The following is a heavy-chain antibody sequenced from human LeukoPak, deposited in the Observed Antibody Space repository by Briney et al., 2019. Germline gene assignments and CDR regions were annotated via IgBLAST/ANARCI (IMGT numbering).Heavy chain of an antibody. D-gene: IGHD6-19*01. V-gene: IGHV3-48*03. J-gene: IGHJ3*02. Sequence: GGSLRLSCAASGFTFSSYEMNWVRQAPGKGLEWVSYISSSGSTIYYADSVKGRFTISRDNSKNTLYLQMNSLRAEDTAVYYCAKVSHSGRDAFDIWGQGTMVTVSS. CDR3: AKVSHSGRDAFDI. CDR2: ISSSGSTI. CDR1: GFTFSSYE.